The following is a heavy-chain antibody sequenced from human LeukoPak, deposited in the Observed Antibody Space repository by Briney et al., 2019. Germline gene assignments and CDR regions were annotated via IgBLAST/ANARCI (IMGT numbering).Heavy chain of an antibody. D-gene: IGHD3-10*01. J-gene: IGHJ5*02. CDR3: GIVFTYYYGSGSYFGAFDP. Sequence: ASVTVSSKPSRYTFTAYYMHWVRPAPGQGREWMGWINPNSGGTNYTQKFQGRVTISRDTSISTAYMELSRLRSDDTGVYYCGIVFTYYYGSGSYFGAFDPWGQGTLVTVSS. V-gene: IGHV1-2*02. CDR2: INPNSGGT. CDR1: RYTFTAYY.